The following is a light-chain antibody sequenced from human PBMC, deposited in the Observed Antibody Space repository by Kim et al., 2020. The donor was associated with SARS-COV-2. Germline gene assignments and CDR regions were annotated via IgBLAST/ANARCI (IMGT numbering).Light chain of an antibody. CDR1: QSIATY. CDR3: QQSYTTPRT. Sequence: ASVGGRVTITCRASQSIATYLNWYQQIPGKAPRLLIYAASTLQSGVPSRFSGSGSGTDFTLTISSLQPEDFATYYCQQSYTTPRTFGQGTKVDIK. CDR2: AAS. V-gene: IGKV1-39*01. J-gene: IGKJ1*01.